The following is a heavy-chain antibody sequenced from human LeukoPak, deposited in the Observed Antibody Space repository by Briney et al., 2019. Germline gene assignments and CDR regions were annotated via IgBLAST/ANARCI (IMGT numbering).Heavy chain of an antibody. Sequence: SETLSLTCAVYGGSFSGYYWSWIRQPPGKGVEWIGEINHSGSTNYNPSLKSRVTISVDTSKNQFSLKLSSVTAADTAVYYCASIYNSSSLRYWGQGTLVTVSS. CDR1: GGSFSGYY. V-gene: IGHV4-34*01. CDR3: ASIYNSSSLRY. D-gene: IGHD6-6*01. CDR2: INHSGST. J-gene: IGHJ4*02.